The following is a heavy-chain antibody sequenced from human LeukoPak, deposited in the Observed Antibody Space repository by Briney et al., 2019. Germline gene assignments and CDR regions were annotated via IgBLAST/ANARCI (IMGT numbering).Heavy chain of an antibody. CDR3: ARELPREVTLDY. CDR2: INSDGSRT. V-gene: IGHV3-74*01. J-gene: IGHJ4*02. Sequence: GGSLRLSCAASGFALSSYEMHWVRQAPGKGLVWVSRINSDGSRTGYADAVKGRFTISRDNAKNMLYLQMNSLRAEDTAIYYCARELPREVTLDYWGQGTLVTVSS. CDR1: GFALSSYE. D-gene: IGHD2-21*02.